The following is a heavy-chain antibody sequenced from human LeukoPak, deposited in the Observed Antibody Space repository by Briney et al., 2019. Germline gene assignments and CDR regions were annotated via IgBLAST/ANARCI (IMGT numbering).Heavy chain of an antibody. CDR3: ARDQGGYESSHVY. CDR2: IIPIFGTA. D-gene: IGHD5-12*01. Sequence: SVKVSCKGSGGTFGSYAISWVRQAPGQGLEWMGRIIPIFGTANYAHKFQGRVTITTDESTSTAYMELSSLRSEDAAVYYCARDQGGYESSHVYWGQGTLVTVSS. CDR1: GGTFGSYA. V-gene: IGHV1-69*05. J-gene: IGHJ4*02.